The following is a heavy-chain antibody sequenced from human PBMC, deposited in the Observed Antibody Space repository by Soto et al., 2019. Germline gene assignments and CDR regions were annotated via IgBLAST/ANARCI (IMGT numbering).Heavy chain of an antibody. CDR1: GFTFSTYS. V-gene: IGHV3-48*02. J-gene: IGHJ6*02. D-gene: IGHD6-6*01. CDR2: ISNTGGTR. Sequence: EVQLVESGGGLVQPGGSLRLSCAASGFTFSTYSMNWVRQAPGKGLEWVSYISNTGGTRYYADSVKGRITISRDNAKKSLYLHLPSLRQADTAVYYCARDSSAAARRGGMDVWGQGITVTVSS. CDR3: ARDSSAAARRGGMDV.